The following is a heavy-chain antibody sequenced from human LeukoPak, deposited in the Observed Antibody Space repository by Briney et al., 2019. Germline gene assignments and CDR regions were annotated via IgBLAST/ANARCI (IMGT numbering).Heavy chain of an antibody. Sequence: GGSLRLSCAASGFTFSSYGMHWVRQAPGKGLEWVAVISYDGSNKYYADSVKGRFTISRDNSKNTLFLQMNSPRAEDTAVYYCAKGRITMVRGVSMDVWGKGTTVTVSS. CDR1: GFTFSSYG. D-gene: IGHD3-10*01. CDR3: AKGRITMVRGVSMDV. V-gene: IGHV3-30*18. CDR2: ISYDGSNK. J-gene: IGHJ6*04.